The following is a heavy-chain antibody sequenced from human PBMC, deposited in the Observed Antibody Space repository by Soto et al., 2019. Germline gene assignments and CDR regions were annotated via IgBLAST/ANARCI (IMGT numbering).Heavy chain of an antibody. V-gene: IGHV3-33*01. CDR1: GFTFTNYG. CDR2: IWSDGNNR. CDR3: ARDSIRVPADFDY. J-gene: IGHJ4*02. D-gene: IGHD1-20*01. Sequence: GSLRLSCAASGFTFTNYGFHWVRQAPGKGLEWVAAIWSDGNNRYNGGAVEGRFTISKDNSKNMLYLQMNDLRVEGTALYYCARDSIRVPADFDYWGQGTLVTV.